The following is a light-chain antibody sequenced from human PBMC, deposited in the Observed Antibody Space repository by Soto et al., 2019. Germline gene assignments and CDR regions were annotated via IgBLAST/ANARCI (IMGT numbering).Light chain of an antibody. CDR2: GAS. CDR3: QKYDSAPFT. CDR1: QSVSSN. Sequence: EIVMTQSPATLSVSPGERVTLSCRASQSVSSNLAWYQQKPGQAPRLLIYGASTRATGIPARFSGSGSGTEFTLTISSLQSEDFATYYCQKYDSAPFTFGPGTKVDIK. J-gene: IGKJ3*01. V-gene: IGKV3-15*01.